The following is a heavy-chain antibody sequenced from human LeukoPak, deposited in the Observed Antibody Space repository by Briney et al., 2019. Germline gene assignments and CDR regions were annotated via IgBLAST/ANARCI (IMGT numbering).Heavy chain of an antibody. V-gene: IGHV1-18*01. Sequence: GASVKVSCTASGYTFTIYGISWVRQAPGQGLEWMGWISAYNGNTNYAQKLQGRVTMTTDTSTSTAYMELRSLRSDDTAVYYCARVRVGARGYYYYGTDVWGQGTTVTVSS. D-gene: IGHD1-26*01. CDR1: GYTFTIYG. CDR2: ISAYNGNT. J-gene: IGHJ6*02. CDR3: ARVRVGARGYYYYGTDV.